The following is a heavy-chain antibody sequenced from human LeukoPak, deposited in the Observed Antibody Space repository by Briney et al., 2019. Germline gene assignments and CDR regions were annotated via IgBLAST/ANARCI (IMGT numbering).Heavy chain of an antibody. Sequence: GGSLRLSCAASGFTFSSYAMSWVRQAPGKGLEWVSAISGSGGSTYYADSVKGRFTISRDNSKNTLYLQMNSLRAEDTAVYYCAKDPRRIAVAGTPSFDYWGQGTLVTVSS. CDR2: ISGSGGST. CDR1: GFTFSSYA. CDR3: AKDPRRIAVAGTPSFDY. V-gene: IGHV3-23*01. J-gene: IGHJ4*02. D-gene: IGHD6-19*01.